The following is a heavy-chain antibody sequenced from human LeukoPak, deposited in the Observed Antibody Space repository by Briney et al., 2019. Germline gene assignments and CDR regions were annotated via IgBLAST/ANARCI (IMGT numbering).Heavy chain of an antibody. Sequence: GGSLRLSCAASGFTFSSYGMHWVRQAPGKGLEWVAVISYDGSNKYYADSVKGRFTISRDNSKNTLYLQMNSLRAEDTAVYYCAKDRTYYYDSSGYSPDYGMDVWGQGTTVTVSS. CDR2: ISYDGSNK. D-gene: IGHD3-22*01. V-gene: IGHV3-30*18. J-gene: IGHJ6*02. CDR1: GFTFSSYG. CDR3: AKDRTYYYDSSGYSPDYGMDV.